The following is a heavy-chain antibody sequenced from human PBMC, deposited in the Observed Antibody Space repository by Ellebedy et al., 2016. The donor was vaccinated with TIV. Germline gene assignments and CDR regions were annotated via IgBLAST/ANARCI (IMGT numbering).Heavy chain of an antibody. J-gene: IGHJ5*02. CDR1: GGSISNSDYY. V-gene: IGHV4-39*07. CDR3: ARDPALTRGRFDT. CDR2: IYYSGSA. D-gene: IGHD1-1*01. Sequence: MPSETLSLTCTVSGGSISNSDYYWNWIRQPPGKGLEWIGSIYYSGSAYYNPSLKSRFTVSVDTSNNQFSLNLSSVTAADTAVYYCARDPALTRGRFDTWGQGTLVTVSS.